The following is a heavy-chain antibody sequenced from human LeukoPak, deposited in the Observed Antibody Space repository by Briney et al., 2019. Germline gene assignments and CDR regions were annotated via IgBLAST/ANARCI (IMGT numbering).Heavy chain of an antibody. V-gene: IGHV3-23*01. CDR3: AKGYGGNSDFDY. CDR2: ISGSGGST. J-gene: IGHJ4*02. Sequence: PGGSLRLSCAASGFTFSSYAMSWVRQAPGKGLEWVSAISGSGGSTYYADSVKGRFTISRDNSKNTLYLQMNSMRAEDTAVYYCAKGYGGNSDFDYWGQGTLVTVSS. CDR1: GFTFSSYA. D-gene: IGHD4-23*01.